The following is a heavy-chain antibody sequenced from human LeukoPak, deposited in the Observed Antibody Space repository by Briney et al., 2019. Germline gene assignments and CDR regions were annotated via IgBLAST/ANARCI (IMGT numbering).Heavy chain of an antibody. Sequence: SETLSLTCTVSGGSISSYYWSWIRQPAGKGLEWIGRIYTSGSTNYNPSLKSRVTMSVDTSKNQFSLKLSSVTAADTAVYYCARDPGLWDSSGDWFDPWGQGTLVTVSS. V-gene: IGHV4-4*07. J-gene: IGHJ5*02. D-gene: IGHD3-22*01. CDR1: GGSISSYY. CDR3: ARDPGLWDSSGDWFDP. CDR2: IYTSGST.